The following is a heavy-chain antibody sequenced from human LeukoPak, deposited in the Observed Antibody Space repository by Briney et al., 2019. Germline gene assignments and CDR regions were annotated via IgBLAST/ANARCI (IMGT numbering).Heavy chain of an antibody. D-gene: IGHD2-21*02. Sequence: PSETLSLTCTVSGGSIINYYLSWVRQPPGKGLEWIAYIYYSGDTNYNPSLKGRVTMSVDTSKNQFSLRLSSVTAADTAVYYCARRRDDFDYWGQGTLVTVSS. CDR3: ARRRDDFDY. CDR2: IYYSGDT. CDR1: GGSIINYY. J-gene: IGHJ4*02. V-gene: IGHV4-59*08.